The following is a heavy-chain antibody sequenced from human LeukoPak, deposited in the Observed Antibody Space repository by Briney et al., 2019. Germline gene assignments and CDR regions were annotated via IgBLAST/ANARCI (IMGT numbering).Heavy chain of an antibody. V-gene: IGHV3-7*01. CDR1: GFTFSSYA. J-gene: IGHJ5*02. Sequence: GGSLRLSCAASGFTFSSYAMSWVRQAPGKGLEWVANIKQDGSEKYYVDSVKGRFTISRDNAKNSLYLQMNSLRAEDTAVYYCARGVDGRYWFDPWGQGTLVTVSS. CDR3: ARGVDGRYWFDP. CDR2: IKQDGSEK.